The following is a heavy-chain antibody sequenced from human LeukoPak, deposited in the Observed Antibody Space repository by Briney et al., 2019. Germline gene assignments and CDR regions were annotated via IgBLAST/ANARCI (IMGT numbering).Heavy chain of an antibody. D-gene: IGHD3-9*01. CDR1: GFTFSSYA. J-gene: IGHJ6*02. CDR2: ISGSGGST. Sequence: GGSLRLSCAASGFTFSSYAMSWVRQAPGKGLEWVSAISGSGGSTYYADSVKGRFTISRDNSKNTLYLQMNSLRAEDTAVYYCAKDDWLGTPPNYYGMDVWGQGTTVTVSS. CDR3: AKDDWLGTPPNYYGMDV. V-gene: IGHV3-23*01.